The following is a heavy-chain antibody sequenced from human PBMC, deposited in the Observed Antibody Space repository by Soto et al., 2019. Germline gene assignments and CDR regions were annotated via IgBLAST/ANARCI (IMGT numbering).Heavy chain of an antibody. CDR3: ARAELRFWGAFDI. V-gene: IGHV4-59*01. J-gene: IGHJ3*02. CDR1: GGSISSYY. Sequence: SETLSLTCTVSGGSISSYYWSWIRQPPGKGLEWIGYIYYSGSTNSNPSLKSRVTISVDTSKNQFSLNLSSVTAADTAVYYCARAELRFWGAFDIWGQGTMVT. D-gene: IGHD3-10*01. CDR2: IYYSGST.